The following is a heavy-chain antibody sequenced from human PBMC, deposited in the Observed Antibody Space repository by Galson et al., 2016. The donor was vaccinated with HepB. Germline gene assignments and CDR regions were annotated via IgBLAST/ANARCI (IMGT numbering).Heavy chain of an antibody. CDR3: ASHPYYYGSGSNRAFDI. CDR1: GGSIRGITYY. Sequence: SETLSLTCTVSGGSIRGITYYWGWIRQPLWKGLEWIGSIHYTEKIYYHPSLKNRVAISVDTSRNQFPMKLISVTAADTAVYYCASHPYYYGSGSNRAFDIWGQGTMVTVSS. D-gene: IGHD3-10*01. V-gene: IGHV4-39*01. J-gene: IGHJ3*02. CDR2: IHYTEKI.